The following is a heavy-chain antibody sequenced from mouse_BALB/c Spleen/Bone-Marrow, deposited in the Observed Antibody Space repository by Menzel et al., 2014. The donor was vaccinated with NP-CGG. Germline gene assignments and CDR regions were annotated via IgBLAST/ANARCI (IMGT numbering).Heavy chain of an antibody. CDR2: INPGSNTI. Sequence: EVKVEESGGGLVQPGGSLKLSCAASGFDFSRYWMSWVRRAPGKGLEWIGEINPGSNTINYTPSLKDKFIISRDNAKNTLYLQMSKVRSEDTALYYCARLGYYGWFAYWGQGTLVTVSA. CDR1: GFDFSRYW. D-gene: IGHD2-3*01. CDR3: ARLGYYGWFAY. V-gene: IGHV4-1*02. J-gene: IGHJ3*01.